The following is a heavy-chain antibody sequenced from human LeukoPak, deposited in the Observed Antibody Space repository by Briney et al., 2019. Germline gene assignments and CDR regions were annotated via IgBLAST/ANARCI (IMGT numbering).Heavy chain of an antibody. CDR3: ATTVDTAMVSGY. Sequence: ASVKVSCKASGYTFTSYQMHWVRQAPGQGLEWMGIINPSGGSTSYAQKFQGRVTMTRDTSTSTVYMELSSLRPEDTAVYYCATTVDTAMVSGYWGQGTLVTVSS. CDR1: GYTFTSYQ. V-gene: IGHV1-46*01. D-gene: IGHD5-18*01. J-gene: IGHJ4*02. CDR2: INPSGGST.